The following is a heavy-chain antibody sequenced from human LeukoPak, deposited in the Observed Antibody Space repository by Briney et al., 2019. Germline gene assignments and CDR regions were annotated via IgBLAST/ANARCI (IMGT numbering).Heavy chain of an antibody. Sequence: SETLSLTCTVSGGSISSYYWSWIRQRPGKGLEWIGYIYYSGSTNYNPSLKSRVTISVDTSKNQFSLKLSSVTAADTAVYYCARDRSTSRYYYGMDVWGQGTTVIVSS. CDR1: GGSISSYY. CDR2: IYYSGST. J-gene: IGHJ6*02. D-gene: IGHD2-2*01. V-gene: IGHV4-59*01. CDR3: ARDRSTSRYYYGMDV.